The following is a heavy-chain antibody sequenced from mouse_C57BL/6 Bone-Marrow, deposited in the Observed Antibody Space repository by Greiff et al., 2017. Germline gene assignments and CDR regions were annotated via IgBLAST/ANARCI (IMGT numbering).Heavy chain of an antibody. V-gene: IGHV1-64*01. CDR3: APYSYGSSPFYFAY. Sequence: QVQLQQPGAELVKPGASVKLSCKASGYTFTSYWMHWVKQRPGQGLEWIGMIHPNSGSTNYNEKFKSKDTLTVDKSSSTAYMQLSSLTSEDSAVXYCAPYSYGSSPFYFAYWGQGTTLTVSS. J-gene: IGHJ2*01. CDR2: IHPNSGST. CDR1: GYTFTSYW. D-gene: IGHD1-1*01.